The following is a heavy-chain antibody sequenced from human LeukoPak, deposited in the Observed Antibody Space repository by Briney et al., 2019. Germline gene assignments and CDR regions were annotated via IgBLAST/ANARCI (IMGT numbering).Heavy chain of an antibody. V-gene: IGHV3-7*01. CDR3: ARDLKAAGRGYSCGPPSY. CDR2: IKQDGSEK. CDR1: GFTFSSYW. D-gene: IGHD5-18*01. J-gene: IGHJ4*02. Sequence: GGSLRLSCEGSGFTFSSYWMSWVRQAPGKGLEWVAHIKQDGSEKYYVDSVKGRFTISRDNARNSVYLQMNSLRAEDTALYYCARDLKAAGRGYSCGPPSYWGQGTLVTVSS.